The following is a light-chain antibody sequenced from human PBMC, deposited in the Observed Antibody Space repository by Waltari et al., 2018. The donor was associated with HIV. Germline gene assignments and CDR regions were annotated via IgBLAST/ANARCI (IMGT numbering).Light chain of an antibody. V-gene: IGLV3-19*01. CDR1: DLKKNY. CDR2: GKN. J-gene: IGLJ3*02. CDR3: NCWDSSGNCVM. Sequence: SSELTQDPSVSVALGQTVRITCQGDDLKKNYATWFQKKPGQAPIVVIYGKNNRPSGTPDRFSGSSLGDTASLTITGIQAEDEADYYCNCWDSSGNCVMFGGGTKVAVL.